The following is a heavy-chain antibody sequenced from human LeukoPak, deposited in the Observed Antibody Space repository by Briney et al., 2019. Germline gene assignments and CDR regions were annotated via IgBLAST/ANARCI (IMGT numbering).Heavy chain of an antibody. D-gene: IGHD3-9*01. V-gene: IGHV1-18*01. J-gene: IGHJ4*02. CDR1: GYTFTSYG. CDR2: ISAYNGNT. CDR3: ARSGSARANYDTDYFDY. Sequence: SVKVSCKASGYTFTSYGISWVRQAPGQGLEWMGWISAYNGNTNYAQKLQGRVTMTTDTSTSTAYMELRSLRSDDTAVYYCARSGSARANYDTDYFDYWGQGTLVTVPS.